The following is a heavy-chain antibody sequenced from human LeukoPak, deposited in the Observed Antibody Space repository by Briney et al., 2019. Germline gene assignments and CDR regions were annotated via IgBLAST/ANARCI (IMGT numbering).Heavy chain of an antibody. V-gene: IGHV4-61*02. CDR1: GGSISSGSYY. CDR3: ARGGYSGYDHDFDY. D-gene: IGHD5-12*01. Sequence: PSETLSLTCTVSGGSISSGSYYWSWIRQPAGKGLEWIGRIYTSGSTNYNPSLKSRVTISVDTSKNQFSLKLSSVTAADTAVYYCARGGYSGYDHDFDYWGQGTLVTVSS. J-gene: IGHJ4*02. CDR2: IYTSGST.